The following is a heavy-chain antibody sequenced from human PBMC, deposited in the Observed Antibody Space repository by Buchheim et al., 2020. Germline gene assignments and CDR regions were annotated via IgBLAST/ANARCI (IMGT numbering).Heavy chain of an antibody. Sequence: QVQLVESGGGVVQPGRSLRLSCAASGFTFSSYGMHWVRQAPGKGLEWVAVISYDGSNKYYADSVKGRFTISIDNSKNTLSLQMNSLRAEDTAVYYCAKDHGDYWGQGTL. CDR1: GFTFSSYG. CDR2: ISYDGSNK. V-gene: IGHV3-30*18. J-gene: IGHJ4*02. CDR3: AKDHGDY.